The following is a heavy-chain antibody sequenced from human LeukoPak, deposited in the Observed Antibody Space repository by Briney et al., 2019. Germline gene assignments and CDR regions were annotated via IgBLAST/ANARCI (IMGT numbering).Heavy chain of an antibody. J-gene: IGHJ5*02. Sequence: GGSLRLYCVASGFTFTSDAMNWVRQAPGKGLEWVSSTVSRGTTQYADSVKGRFTVSRDTSKNTLYLQMNSLRADDTAVYYCAKCSTSAYTTGWCNWIDPWGQGTLVTVSS. CDR2: TVSRGTT. CDR3: AKCSTSAYTTGWCNWIDP. CDR1: GFTFTSDA. V-gene: IGHV3-23*01. D-gene: IGHD6-19*01.